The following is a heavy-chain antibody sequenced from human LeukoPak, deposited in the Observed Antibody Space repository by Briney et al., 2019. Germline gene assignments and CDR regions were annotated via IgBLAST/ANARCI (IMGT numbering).Heavy chain of an antibody. D-gene: IGHD3-3*01. Sequence: GASVKVSCKASGYTFTSYDINWVRQATGQGLEWMGWMNPNSGNTGYAQKFQGRVTITRNTSISTAYMELSSLRSEDTAVYYCATLEYYDFWSGYGWGQGTLVTVSS. CDR2: MNPNSGNT. V-gene: IGHV1-8*03. J-gene: IGHJ4*02. CDR1: GYTFTSYD. CDR3: ATLEYYDFWSGYG.